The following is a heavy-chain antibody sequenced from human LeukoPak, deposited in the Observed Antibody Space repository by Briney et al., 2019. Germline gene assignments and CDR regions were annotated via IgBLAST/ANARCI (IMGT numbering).Heavy chain of an antibody. J-gene: IGHJ6*02. Sequence: GASVKVSCRASGYPFTSYYIHWVRQAPGQGLERMGVINPSGGSTTYAQKFHGRVTMTRDTSTSTVYMELSSLRSEDTAVYYCARDRVAGSNYYYGMDVWGQGTTVTVSS. D-gene: IGHD6-19*01. CDR3: ARDRVAGSNYYYGMDV. CDR2: INPSGGST. V-gene: IGHV1-46*01. CDR1: GYPFTSYY.